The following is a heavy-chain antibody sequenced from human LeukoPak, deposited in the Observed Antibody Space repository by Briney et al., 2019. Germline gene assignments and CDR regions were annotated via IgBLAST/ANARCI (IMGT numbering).Heavy chain of an antibody. V-gene: IGHV1-2*02. J-gene: IGHJ5*02. Sequence: PLASVTVSCKASGYTFTGYYMHWVRQAPGQGLEWMGWINPNSGGTNYAQKFQGRVTMTRDTSISTAYMELSRLRSDDTAVYYCARDRSYGSGSYAWFDPWGQGTLVTVSS. CDR1: GYTFTGYY. CDR2: INPNSGGT. D-gene: IGHD3-10*01. CDR3: ARDRSYGSGSYAWFDP.